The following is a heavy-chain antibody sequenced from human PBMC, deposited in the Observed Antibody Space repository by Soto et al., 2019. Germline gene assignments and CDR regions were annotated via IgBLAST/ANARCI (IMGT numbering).Heavy chain of an antibody. Sequence: DVHLLESGGGLVQPGGSLRLSCAASGFTFSSYAMGWVRQAPGEGLEWVSSIGGSDSYTYYADSVKGRFTISRDNFKSTLYLQMNSLRAEDTAVYYCAKDNLAPYSKGWAIRFDPWGQGTLVTVSS. CDR3: AKDNLAPYSKGWAIRFDP. D-gene: IGHD6-19*01. J-gene: IGHJ5*02. CDR1: GFTFSSYA. CDR2: IGGSDSYT. V-gene: IGHV3-23*01.